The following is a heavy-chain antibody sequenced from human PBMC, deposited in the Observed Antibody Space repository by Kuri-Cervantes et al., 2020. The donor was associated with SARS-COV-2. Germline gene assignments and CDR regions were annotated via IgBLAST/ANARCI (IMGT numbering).Heavy chain of an antibody. CDR1: GGSISSYY. Sequence: SETLSLTCTVSGGSISSYYWSWIRQPAGKGLEWIGRIYTSGSTNYNPSPKSRVTMSVDTSKDQFSLKLSSVTAADTAVYYCARERYSSGSAFDIWGQGTMVTVSS. CDR2: IYTSGST. J-gene: IGHJ3*02. CDR3: ARERYSSGSAFDI. V-gene: IGHV4-4*07. D-gene: IGHD6-19*01.